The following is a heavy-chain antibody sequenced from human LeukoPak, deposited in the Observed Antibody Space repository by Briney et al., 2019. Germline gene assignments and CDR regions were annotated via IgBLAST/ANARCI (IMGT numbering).Heavy chain of an antibody. V-gene: IGHV1-69*05. J-gene: IGHJ4*02. D-gene: IGHD3-3*01. CDR2: IIPIYDIT. CDR1: GGTFSSFA. Sequence: SVKVSCKASGGTFSSFAISWVRQAPGQGLEWMGRIIPIYDITNYAQKFQGRVTITTDESTSTAYMDLRSLRSEDTAVYFCASPTYYDFWSGYHQFDNWGQGTLVTVTS. CDR3: ASPTYYDFWSGYHQFDN.